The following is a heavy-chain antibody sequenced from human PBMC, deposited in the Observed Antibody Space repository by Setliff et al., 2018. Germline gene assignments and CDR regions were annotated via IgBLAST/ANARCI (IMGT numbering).Heavy chain of an antibody. CDR2: INSDGSST. V-gene: IGHV3-74*01. D-gene: IGHD1-1*01. CDR3: ARQYNDYYYYYMDV. J-gene: IGHJ6*03. CDR1: GFTFSSYW. Sequence: HPGGSLRLSCAASGFTFSSYWMHWVRQAPGKGLVWVSRINSDGSSTSYADSVKGRFTISRDNAKNSLYLQMNSLRVEDTAVYYCARQYNDYYYYYMDVWGRGTTVTVSS.